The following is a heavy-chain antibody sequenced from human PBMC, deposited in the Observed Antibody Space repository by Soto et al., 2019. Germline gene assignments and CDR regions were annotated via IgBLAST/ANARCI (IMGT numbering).Heavy chain of an antibody. CDR1: GFTFSSYG. D-gene: IGHD6-19*01. CDR3: AKGSPVDGSDYSSGMDV. Sequence: QVQLVESGGGVVQPGRSLRLSCAASGFTFSSYGMHWVRQAPGKGLEWVAVISYDGSNKYYEDSVKGRFTISRDNSKNTLYLQMNSLRAEDMAVYYCAKGSPVDGSDYSSGMDVWGQGTTVTVSS. CDR2: ISYDGSNK. V-gene: IGHV3-30*18. J-gene: IGHJ6*02.